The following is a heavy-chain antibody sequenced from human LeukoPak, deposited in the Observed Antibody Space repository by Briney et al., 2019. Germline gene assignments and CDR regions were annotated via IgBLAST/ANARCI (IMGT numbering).Heavy chain of an antibody. V-gene: IGHV1-18*01. CDR1: GYTFTSYG. D-gene: IGHD5-12*01. J-gene: IGHJ6*02. Sequence: ASMKVSCKASGYTFTSYGINWVRQAPGQGLEWMGWISAYNGNTNYAQKLQGRVTMTTDTSTSTAYMELRSLRSDDTAVYYCARGPAARVARPYYYYGMDVWGQGTTVTVSS. CDR3: ARGPAARVARPYYYYGMDV. CDR2: ISAYNGNT.